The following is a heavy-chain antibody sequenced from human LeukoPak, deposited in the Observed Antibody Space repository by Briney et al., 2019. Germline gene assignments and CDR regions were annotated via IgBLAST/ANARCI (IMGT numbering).Heavy chain of an antibody. Sequence: GSSVKVSCKASGGTFSSYAISWVRQAPGQGLEWMGGIIPIFGTANYAQKFQGRVTITTDESTSTAYMELSSLRSEDTAVYYCASHVASRGRHYYYYCMDVWGKGTTVTVSS. D-gene: IGHD2-15*01. CDR3: ASHVASRGRHYYYYCMDV. CDR2: IIPIFGTA. CDR1: GGTFSSYA. V-gene: IGHV1-69*05. J-gene: IGHJ6*03.